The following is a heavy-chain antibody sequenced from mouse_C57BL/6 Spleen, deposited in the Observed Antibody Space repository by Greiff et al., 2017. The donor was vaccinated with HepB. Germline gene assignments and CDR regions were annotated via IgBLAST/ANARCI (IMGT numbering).Heavy chain of an antibody. CDR1: GYTFTSYT. CDR2: INPSSGYT. Sequence: QVQLQQSGAELARPGASVKMSCKASGYTFTSYTMHWVKQRPGQGLEWIGYINPSSGYTKYNQKFKDKATLTADKSSSTAYMQLSSLTSEDSAVYYCASLYYGNYDAMDYWGQGTSVTVSS. V-gene: IGHV1-4*01. D-gene: IGHD2-1*01. CDR3: ASLYYGNYDAMDY. J-gene: IGHJ4*01.